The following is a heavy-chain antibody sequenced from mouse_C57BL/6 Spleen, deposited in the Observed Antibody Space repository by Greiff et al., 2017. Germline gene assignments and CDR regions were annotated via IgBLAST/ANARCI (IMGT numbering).Heavy chain of an antibody. J-gene: IGHJ2*01. Sequence: QVQLQQPGAELVKPGASVKMSCKASGYTFTSYWITWVKQRPGQGLEWIGDIYPGSGSTNYNEKFKSKATLTVDTPSSTAYMQLSSLTSEDSAVYYCARHYGYFDYWGQGTTLTVSS. CDR2: IYPGSGST. CDR1: GYTFTSYW. CDR3: ARHYGYFDY. V-gene: IGHV1-55*01. D-gene: IGHD1-1*01.